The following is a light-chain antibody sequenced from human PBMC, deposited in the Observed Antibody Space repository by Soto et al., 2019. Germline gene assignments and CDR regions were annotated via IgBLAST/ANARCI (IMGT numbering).Light chain of an antibody. CDR3: QHYNSYSEA. Sequence: DIQMTQSPSTLSGSVGDRVTITCRASQTISSLLAWYQQKPGKAHKLLIYKASTLKSGVPSRFSGSGSGTEFTLTISSLQPDDFATYYCQHYNSYSEAFGQGTKVDIK. J-gene: IGKJ1*01. V-gene: IGKV1-5*03. CDR1: QTISSL. CDR2: KAS.